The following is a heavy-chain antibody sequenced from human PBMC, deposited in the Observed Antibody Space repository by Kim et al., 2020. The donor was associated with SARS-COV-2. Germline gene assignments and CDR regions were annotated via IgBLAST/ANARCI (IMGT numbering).Heavy chain of an antibody. D-gene: IGHD5-18*01. J-gene: IGHJ4*02. Sequence: DSVKGRFNICRDNPQDTFYLQMNSLRAADTAVYYCAKTPGGYTYGRFYFDSWGQGTLVTVSS. V-gene: IGHV3-23*01. CDR3: AKTPGGYTYGRFYFDS.